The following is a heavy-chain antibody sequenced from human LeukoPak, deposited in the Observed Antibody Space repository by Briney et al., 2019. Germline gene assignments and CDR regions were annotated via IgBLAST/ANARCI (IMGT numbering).Heavy chain of an antibody. CDR2: IYYSGST. J-gene: IGHJ6*02. CDR1: GGSISSSSYY. Sequence: SETLSLTCTVSGGSISSSSYYWGWIRQPPGKGLEWIGSIYYSGSTYYNPSLRSRVTISVDTSKNQFSLKLSSVTAADTAVYYCARFRTRWGTNLYGMDVWGQGTTVTVSS. V-gene: IGHV4-39*07. D-gene: IGHD3-16*01. CDR3: ARFRTRWGTNLYGMDV.